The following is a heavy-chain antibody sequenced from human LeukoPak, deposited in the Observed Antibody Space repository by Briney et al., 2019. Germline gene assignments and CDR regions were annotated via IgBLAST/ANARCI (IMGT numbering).Heavy chain of an antibody. D-gene: IGHD3-10*01. Sequence: SETLSLTCTVSGGSISSYYWSWIRQPPGKGLEWIGYIYYSGSTNYNPSLKSRVTISVDTSKNQFSLKLSSVTAADTAVYYCARRPLPRIRATYYYGSGSQDYYYYMDVWGKGTTVTISS. J-gene: IGHJ6*03. CDR1: GGSISSYY. V-gene: IGHV4-59*12. CDR3: ARRPLPRIRATYYYGSGSQDYYYYMDV. CDR2: IYYSGST.